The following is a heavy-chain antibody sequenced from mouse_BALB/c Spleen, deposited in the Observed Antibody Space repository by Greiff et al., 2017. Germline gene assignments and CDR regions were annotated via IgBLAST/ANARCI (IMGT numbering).Heavy chain of an antibody. CDR1: GFSLTSYG. J-gene: IGHJ3*01. CDR2: IWAGGST. Sequence: VQGVESGPGLVAPSQSLSITCTVSGFSLTSYGVHWVRQPPGKGLEWLGVIWAGGSTNYNSALMSRLSISKDNSKSQVFLKMNSLQTDDTAMYYCARSLLRGFAYWGQGTLVTVSA. CDR3: ARSLLRGFAY. V-gene: IGHV2-9*02. D-gene: IGHD1-2*01.